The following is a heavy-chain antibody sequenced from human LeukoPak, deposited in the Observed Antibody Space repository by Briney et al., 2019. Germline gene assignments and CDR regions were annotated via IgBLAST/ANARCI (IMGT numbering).Heavy chain of an antibody. CDR3: ARSRKLVLSGLVEDN. CDR1: GFNCYTYW. Sequence: GGSLRRSGAGSGFNCYTYWMSWVRQAPGKGLEWLTNIKYDGNERYYLDSVKGRFTISRDNAKRSMYLQMNSLRAEDTAVYYCARSRKLVLSGLVEDNWGQGNLVTVSA. V-gene: IGHV3-7*01. CDR2: IKYDGNER. D-gene: IGHD2/OR15-2a*01. J-gene: IGHJ4*02.